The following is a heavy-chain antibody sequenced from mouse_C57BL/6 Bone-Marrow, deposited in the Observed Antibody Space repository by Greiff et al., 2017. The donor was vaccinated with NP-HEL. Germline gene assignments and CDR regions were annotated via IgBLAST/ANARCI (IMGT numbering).Heavy chain of an antibody. J-gene: IGHJ3*01. CDR2: IYPRSGNT. D-gene: IGHD2-1*01. V-gene: IGHV1-81*01. CDR3: ARDGVYYGGFAY. Sequence: QVQLQQSGAELARPGASVKLSCKASGYTFTSYGISWVKQRTGQGLEWIGEIYPRSGNTYYNEKFKGKATLTADKSSSTAYMELRSLTSEDSAVYFCARDGVYYGGFAYWGQGTLVTVSA. CDR1: GYTFTSYG.